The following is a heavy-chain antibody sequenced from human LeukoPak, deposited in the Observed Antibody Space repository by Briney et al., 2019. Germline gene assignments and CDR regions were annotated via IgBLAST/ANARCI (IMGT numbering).Heavy chain of an antibody. V-gene: IGHV3-23*01. Sequence: GGSLRLSCAGSGFTFSSYEMTWVRQAPGKGLEWVSAISGSGDSTYYADSVKGRFTISRDNSKNTLHLQMNSMRAEDTAVYYCARSFWNDLEYYYNGLDVWAKGPRSPSP. CDR1: GFTFSSYE. J-gene: IGHJ6*02. CDR2: ISGSGDST. CDR3: ARSFWNDLEYYYNGLDV. D-gene: IGHD1-1*01.